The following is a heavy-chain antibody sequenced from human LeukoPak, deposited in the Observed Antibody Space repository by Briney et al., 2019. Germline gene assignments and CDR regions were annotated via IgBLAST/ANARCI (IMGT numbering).Heavy chain of an antibody. J-gene: IGHJ4*02. CDR3: ARRGGYSYGYSDY. D-gene: IGHD5-18*01. V-gene: IGHV4-39*01. Sequence: TPSETLSLTCTVSGGSISSSSYSWGWIRQPPGKGLEWIGSIYYSGSTYYNPSLKSRVTISVDTSKNQFSLKLSSVTAADTAVYYCARRGGYSYGYSDYWGQGTLVTVSS. CDR1: GGSISSSSYS. CDR2: IYYSGST.